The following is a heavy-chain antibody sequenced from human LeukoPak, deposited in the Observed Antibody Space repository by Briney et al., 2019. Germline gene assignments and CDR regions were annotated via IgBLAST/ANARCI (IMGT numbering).Heavy chain of an antibody. CDR3: ASSSGYSPNWFDP. V-gene: IGHV3-23*01. CDR1: GFTFSSYG. J-gene: IGHJ5*02. Sequence: PGGSLRLSCAASGFTFSSYGMSWVRQAPGKGLEWTSSISGSGGSTYYAASVKGRFTISRDNSKNTLYLQMNSLRAEDTAVYYCASSSGYSPNWFDPWGQGTLVTVSS. D-gene: IGHD3-22*01. CDR2: ISGSGGST.